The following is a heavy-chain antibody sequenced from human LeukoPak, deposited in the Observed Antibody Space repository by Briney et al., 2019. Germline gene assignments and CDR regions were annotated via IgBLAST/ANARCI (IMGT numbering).Heavy chain of an antibody. CDR1: GGSISSYY. V-gene: IGHV4-59*08. Sequence: PSETLSLTCSVSGGSISSYYWSWIRQPPGKGLEWIGDIYYSASTNYNPSLKSRVTISVGTSKNQFSLKLSSVTAADTAVYSCARHPRDGYNSPYYYYGVAVWGHGTTVTVSS. D-gene: IGHD5-24*01. CDR2: IYYSAST. CDR3: ARHPRDGYNSPYYYYGVAV. J-gene: IGHJ6*02.